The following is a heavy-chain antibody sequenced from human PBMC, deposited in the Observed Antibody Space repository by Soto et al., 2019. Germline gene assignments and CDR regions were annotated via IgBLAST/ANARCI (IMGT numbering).Heavy chain of an antibody. Sequence: SETLSLTCTVSGGSISSYYWSWIRQPPGKGLEWIGYIYYSGSTNYNPSLKSQVTISVDTSKNQFSLKLSSVTAADTAVYYCARLPFYYDSSGYYFDYWGQGTLVTVSS. CDR2: IYYSGST. D-gene: IGHD3-22*01. CDR3: ARLPFYYDSSGYYFDY. V-gene: IGHV4-59*08. CDR1: GGSISSYY. J-gene: IGHJ4*02.